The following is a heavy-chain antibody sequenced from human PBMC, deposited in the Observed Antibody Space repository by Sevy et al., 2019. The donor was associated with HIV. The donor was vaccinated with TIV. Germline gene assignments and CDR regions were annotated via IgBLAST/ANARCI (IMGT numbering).Heavy chain of an antibody. V-gene: IGHV4-39*01. Sequence: SETLSLTCTVSGGSISSSSYYWGWIRQPPGKGLELIGSIYYSGSTYYNPSLKSRVTISVDTSKNQFSLKLSSVTAADTAVYYCASDNDYGDFSFDYWGQGTLVTVSS. CDR2: IYYSGST. CDR3: ASDNDYGDFSFDY. CDR1: GGSISSSSYY. J-gene: IGHJ4*02. D-gene: IGHD4-17*01.